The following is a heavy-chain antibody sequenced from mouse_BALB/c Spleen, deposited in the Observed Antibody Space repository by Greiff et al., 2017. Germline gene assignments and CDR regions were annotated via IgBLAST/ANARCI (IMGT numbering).Heavy chain of an antibody. D-gene: IGHD2-4*01. CDR2: IYPGDGDT. J-gene: IGHJ4*01. CDR3: AKYDYPYYAMDY. CDR1: GYTFTSYW. V-gene: IGHV1-87*01. Sequence: QVQLKQSGAELARPGASVKLSCKASGYTFTSYWMQWVKQRPGQGLEWIGAIYPGDGDTRYTQKFKGKATLTADKSSSTAYMQLSSLASEDSAVYYCAKYDYPYYAMDYWGQGTSVTVAS.